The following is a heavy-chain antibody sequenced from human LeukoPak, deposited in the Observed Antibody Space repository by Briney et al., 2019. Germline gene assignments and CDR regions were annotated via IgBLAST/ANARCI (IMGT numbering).Heavy chain of an antibody. Sequence: GGSPRLSCAASGFTFSSYSMNWVRQAPGRGLEWVSSISSSSSYIYYADSVKGRFTISRDNAKHSLYLQMNSLRAEDTAVYYCARDFRGSNWNDVFLTDSYWFDYWGQGTLVTVSS. V-gene: IGHV3-21*01. J-gene: IGHJ4*02. D-gene: IGHD1-1*01. CDR1: GFTFSSYS. CDR2: ISSSSSYI. CDR3: ARDFRGSNWNDVFLTDSYWFDY.